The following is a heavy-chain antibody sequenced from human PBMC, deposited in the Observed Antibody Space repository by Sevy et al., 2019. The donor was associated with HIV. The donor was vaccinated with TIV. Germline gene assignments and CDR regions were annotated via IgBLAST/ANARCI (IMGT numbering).Heavy chain of an antibody. Sequence: GGSLRLSCAASGLTFSTYWMSWVRQAPGKGLEWVANIKEDGSEQYYVDSVKGRFTVSRDNAKNSLYLQMKSLRAEDTAVYYCTKFYGTGSYVDYWGQGTLVTVSS. CDR2: IKEDGSEQ. CDR3: TKFYGTGSYVDY. V-gene: IGHV3-7*01. D-gene: IGHD6-19*01. CDR1: GLTFSTYW. J-gene: IGHJ4*02.